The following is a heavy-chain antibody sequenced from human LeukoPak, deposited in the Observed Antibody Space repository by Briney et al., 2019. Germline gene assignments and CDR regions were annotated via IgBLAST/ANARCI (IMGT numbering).Heavy chain of an antibody. V-gene: IGHV3-48*03. CDR2: IRSTSNTI. CDR1: GFAFSSYE. D-gene: IGHD5-18*01. J-gene: IGHJ3*02. Sequence: GGSLRLSCAASGFAFSSYEMNWVRQAPGKGLEWVSYIRSTSNTIYYADSVKGRFTISRDNAKNSLYLQMNSLRAEDTAVYYCARDASGYSYGLDAFDIWGQGTIVTVSS. CDR3: ARDASGYSYGLDAFDI.